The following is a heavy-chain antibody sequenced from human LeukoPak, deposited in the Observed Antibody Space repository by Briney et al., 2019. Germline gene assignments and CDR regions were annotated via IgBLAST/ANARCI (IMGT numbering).Heavy chain of an antibody. CDR2: INPNSGGT. J-gene: IGHJ4*02. CDR3: ARDTSKAAGPDY. V-gene: IGHV1-2*02. CDR1: GYTFTGYY. Sequence: ASVKVSCKASGYTFTGYYMHWVRQAPGQGLEWMGWINPNSGGTNYAQKFQGRVTMTRDTSISTAYMELSRLRSDDTAVYYCARDTSKAAGPDYWGQGTLVTVSS. D-gene: IGHD6-13*01.